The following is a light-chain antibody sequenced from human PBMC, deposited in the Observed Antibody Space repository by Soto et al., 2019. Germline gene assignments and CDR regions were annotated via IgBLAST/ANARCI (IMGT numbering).Light chain of an antibody. J-gene: IGKJ2*01. V-gene: IGKV1-33*01. CDR2: DAS. Sequence: DIQMTQSPSSLSASVGDRVTITCQASQDISNYLNWYQQKPGKAPKLLIYDASNLETGVPSRFSGSGSGTDFTFTISSLQPEDIATYFCQHYDGLPYTFGQGTNLEIK. CDR3: QHYDGLPYT. CDR1: QDISNY.